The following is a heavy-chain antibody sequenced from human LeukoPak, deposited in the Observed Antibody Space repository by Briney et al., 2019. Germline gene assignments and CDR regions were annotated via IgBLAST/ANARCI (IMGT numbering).Heavy chain of an antibody. CDR2: IYYSGST. Sequence: PSQTLSLTCSVSGGSITRGNCYWSWIRQPPGKGLEWIGYIYYSGSTNYNPSLKSRVTISVDTSKNQFSLKLSSVTAADTAVYYCASMYSSSFFDYWGQGTLVTVSS. CDR3: ASMYSSSFFDY. J-gene: IGHJ4*02. CDR1: GGSITRGNCY. D-gene: IGHD6-13*01. V-gene: IGHV4-61*01.